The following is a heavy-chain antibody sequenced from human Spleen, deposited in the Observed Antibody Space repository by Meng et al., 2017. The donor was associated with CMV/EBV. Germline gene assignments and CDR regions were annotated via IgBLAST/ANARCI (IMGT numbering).Heavy chain of an antibody. CDR2: INHSGST. CDR3: ARVVGAYGDYVG. Sequence: SETLSLTCAVYGGSFSGYYWSWIRQPPGKGLEWIGEINHSGSTNYNPSLKSRVTISVDTSKHQFSLKLSSVTAADTAVYYCARVVGAYGDYVGWGQGTLVTVSS. J-gene: IGHJ4*02. V-gene: IGHV4-34*01. CDR1: GGSFSGYY. D-gene: IGHD4-17*01.